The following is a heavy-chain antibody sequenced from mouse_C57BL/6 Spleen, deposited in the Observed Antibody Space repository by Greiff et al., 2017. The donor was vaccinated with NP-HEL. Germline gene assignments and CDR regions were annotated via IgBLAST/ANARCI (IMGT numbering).Heavy chain of an antibody. CDR3: LRGYAMDY. D-gene: IGHD3-3*01. V-gene: IGHV1-50*01. J-gene: IGHJ4*01. CDR2: IDPSDSYT. Sequence: QVQLQQPGAELVKPGASVKLSCKASGYTFTSYWMQWVKQRPGQGLEWIGEIDPSDSYTNYNQKFKGKATLTVDTSSSTAYMQLSSLTSEDSAVYYCLRGYAMDYWGQGTSVTVSS. CDR1: GYTFTSYW.